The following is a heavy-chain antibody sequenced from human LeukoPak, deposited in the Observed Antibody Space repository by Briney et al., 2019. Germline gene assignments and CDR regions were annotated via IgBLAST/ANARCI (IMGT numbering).Heavy chain of an antibody. J-gene: IGHJ4*02. D-gene: IGHD5-24*01. CDR2: IWYDGSNE. CDR1: GFTFSTYG. V-gene: IGHV3-33*01. Sequence: GGSLRLSCAASGFTFSTYGMHWVRQAPGKALEWVAVIWYDGSNEYYADSVKGRFTISRHNSKSPLYLQLNSLRDEDTAVYYCARDSIRDGYNSDYFDYWGQGTLVTVSS. CDR3: ARDSIRDGYNSDYFDY.